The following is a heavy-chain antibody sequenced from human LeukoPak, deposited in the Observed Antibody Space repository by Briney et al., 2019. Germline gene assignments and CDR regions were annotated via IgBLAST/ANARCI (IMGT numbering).Heavy chain of an antibody. CDR1: GGSFSGYY. D-gene: IGHD3-10*01. CDR2: INHSGST. J-gene: IGHJ5*02. CDR3: ARRPSVYASGSYCWFDP. V-gene: IGHV4-34*01. Sequence: SETLSLTCAVYGGSFSGYYWSWIRQPPGKGLEWIGEINHSGSTNYNPSLKSRVTISVDTSKNQFSLKLSSVTAADTAMYYCARRPSVYASGSYCWFDPWGQGTLVTVSS.